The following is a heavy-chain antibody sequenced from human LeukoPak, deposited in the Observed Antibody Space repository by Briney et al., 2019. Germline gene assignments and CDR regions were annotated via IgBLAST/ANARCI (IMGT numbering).Heavy chain of an antibody. CDR1: GFTFSKYD. V-gene: IGHV3-23*01. J-gene: IGHJ5*02. D-gene: IGHD2-2*02. Sequence: GGSLRLSCAASGFTFSKYDMSWVRQGPGKGPEWVSGINNSGGRTYYADSVKGRFTISRDNSKNTLYLQMNSLRAEDTAVYYCARDLGRYCSSTSCYKENNWFDPWGQGTLVTVSS. CDR3: ARDLGRYCSSTSCYKENNWFDP. CDR2: INNSGGRT.